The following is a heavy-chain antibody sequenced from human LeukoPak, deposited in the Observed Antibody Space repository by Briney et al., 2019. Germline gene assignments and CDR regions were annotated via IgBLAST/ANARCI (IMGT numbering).Heavy chain of an antibody. Sequence: GGSLRLSCAASGFIFDNFAMTWVRQAPGKGLEWVGRIKSKTDGGTTDYAAPVKARFTISRDDSKNTLYLQMNSLKTEDTAVYYCTTKVNGYLTVDYWGQGTLVTVSS. CDR2: IKSKTDGGTT. CDR1: GFIFDNFA. CDR3: TTKVNGYLTVDY. V-gene: IGHV3-15*01. J-gene: IGHJ4*02. D-gene: IGHD5-24*01.